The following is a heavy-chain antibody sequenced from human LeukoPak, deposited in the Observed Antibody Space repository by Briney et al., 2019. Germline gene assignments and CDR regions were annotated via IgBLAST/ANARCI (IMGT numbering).Heavy chain of an antibody. J-gene: IGHJ3*02. CDR1: GGSISSGGDY. V-gene: IGHV4-31*01. D-gene: IGHD4/OR15-4a*01. CDR2: LYNPGTT. Sequence: SRTLSLTCTVSGGSISSGGDYWSLICPHTGKGLGGIVYLYNPGTTYYNPSLKSQITISVDTSKNQFSLNLSSTTAADTAVYYCARAAWRGTNSRDAFDIWGQGAVVTVSS. CDR3: ARAAWRGTNSRDAFDI.